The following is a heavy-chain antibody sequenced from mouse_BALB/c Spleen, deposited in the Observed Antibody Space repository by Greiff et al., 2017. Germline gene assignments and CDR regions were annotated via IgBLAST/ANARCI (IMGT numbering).Heavy chain of an antibody. Sequence: QVQLQQSGAELVKPGASVKLSCKASGYTFTSYWMHWVKQRPGQGLEWIGEINPSNGRTNYNEKFKSKATLTVDKSSSTAYMQLSSLTSEDSAVYYCARYELRLLDYWGQGTTLTVSS. CDR2: INPSNGRT. V-gene: IGHV1S81*02. D-gene: IGHD1-2*01. CDR1: GYTFTSYW. CDR3: ARYELRLLDY. J-gene: IGHJ2*01.